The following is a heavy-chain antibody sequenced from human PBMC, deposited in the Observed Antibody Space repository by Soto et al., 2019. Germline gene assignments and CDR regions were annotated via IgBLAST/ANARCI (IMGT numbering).Heavy chain of an antibody. CDR3: ANRKSSPLYDY. CDR1: GDSISRGGYS. D-gene: IGHD3-10*01. CDR2: IYHSGST. J-gene: IGHJ4*02. V-gene: IGHV4-30-2*01. Sequence: SETLSLTCAVSGDSISRGGYSWSWILHLPGKGLEWIGYIYHSGSTYYNPSLKSRVTISVDRSKNQFYLKLSSVTAADTAVYYCANRKSSPLYDYWGQGTLVTGSS.